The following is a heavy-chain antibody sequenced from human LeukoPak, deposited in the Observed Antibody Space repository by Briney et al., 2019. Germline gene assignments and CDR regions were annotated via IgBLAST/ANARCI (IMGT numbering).Heavy chain of an antibody. CDR1: GYTFTSSD. CDR2: INPNSGNT. J-gene: IGHJ5*02. Sequence: ASVRVSCKASGYTFTSSDIHWVRQATGQRLEWMGWINPNSGNTGYSQNFQGRFNLTRNNSISTVYMELSSLRSEDTAVYYCARGQRSSGYWFDPWGQGTLVIVSS. V-gene: IGHV1-8*01. D-gene: IGHD3-22*01. CDR3: ARGQRSSGYWFDP.